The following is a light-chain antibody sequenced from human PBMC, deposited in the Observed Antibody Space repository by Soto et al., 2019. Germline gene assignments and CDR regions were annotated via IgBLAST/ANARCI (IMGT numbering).Light chain of an antibody. CDR2: DAS. CDR1: QDISNY. V-gene: IGKV1-33*01. J-gene: IGKJ4*01. CDR3: QHYDNLPPT. Sequence: DIQMTQSPSSLSASVGDRVTITCQASQDISNYLNWYQQKPGKAPKLLIYDASNVETGVPSRFRGSGSGTEFTFTISILQPEDIATYYCQHYDNLPPTFGGGTNVEIK.